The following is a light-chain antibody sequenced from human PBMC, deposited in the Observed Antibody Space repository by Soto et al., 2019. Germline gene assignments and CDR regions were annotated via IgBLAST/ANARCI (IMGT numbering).Light chain of an antibody. Sequence: EIVMTQSPATLSVSPGERATLSCRSSQSVNINLAWYQQKPGQAPRLLIYGTSTRATGVPARFSGSGSGTDFTLTISSLQPDDFAVYYCQQRSDWPPITFGQGTRLEIK. CDR3: QQRSDWPPIT. J-gene: IGKJ5*01. V-gene: IGKV3-15*01. CDR1: QSVNIN. CDR2: GTS.